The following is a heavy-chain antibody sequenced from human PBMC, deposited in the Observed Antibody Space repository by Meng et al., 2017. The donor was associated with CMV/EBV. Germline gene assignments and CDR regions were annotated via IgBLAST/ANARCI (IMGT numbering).Heavy chain of an antibody. CDR3: AREGWRAAASGRFDP. J-gene: IGHJ5*02. Sequence: SGFTFSSYWMSWVHQAPGKGLEWVANIKQDGSERYYVDSVKGRFTISRDNAKNSLYLQMNSLRAEDTAVYYCAREGWRAAASGRFDPWGQGTLVTVSS. D-gene: IGHD6-13*01. V-gene: IGHV3-7*03. CDR1: GFTFSSYW. CDR2: IKQDGSER.